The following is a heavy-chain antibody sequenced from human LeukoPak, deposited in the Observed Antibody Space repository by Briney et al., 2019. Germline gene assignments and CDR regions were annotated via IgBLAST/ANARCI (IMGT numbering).Heavy chain of an antibody. CDR1: GFTFSSYS. D-gene: IGHD3-10*01. V-gene: IGHV3-7*03. CDR3: ARDLPWFGELFSYYFDY. Sequence: GGSLRLSCAASGFTFSSYSMSWVRQAPGKGLEWVANIKEDGSAKYYVDSVKGRFTISRDNAKNSLYLHMNSLRAEDTAVYYCARDLPWFGELFSYYFDYWGQGTLVTVSS. J-gene: IGHJ4*02. CDR2: IKEDGSAK.